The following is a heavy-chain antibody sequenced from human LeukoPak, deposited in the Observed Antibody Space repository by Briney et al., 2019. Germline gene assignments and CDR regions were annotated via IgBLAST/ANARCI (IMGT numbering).Heavy chain of an antibody. V-gene: IGHV3-NL1*01. CDR2: IYSGGST. CDR1: GFTFSSYG. Sequence: PGRSLRLSCAASGFTFSSYGMHWVRQAPGKGLEWVSVIYSGGSTYYADSVKGRFTISRDNSKNTLYLQMNSLRAEDTAVYYCASIRVAVAGSGAWGQGTLVTVSS. D-gene: IGHD6-19*01. J-gene: IGHJ4*02. CDR3: ASIRVAVAGSGA.